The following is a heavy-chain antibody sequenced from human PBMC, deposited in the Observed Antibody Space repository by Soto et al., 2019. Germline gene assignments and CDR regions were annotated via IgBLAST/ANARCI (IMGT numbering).Heavy chain of an antibody. Sequence: SETLPLTCAIYGGSFSGFYWSWIRQPPGKGLEWIGEINNSGTTNYNPSLKSRVTISADTSKTHFSLRLTSVTAADTAVYYCARETSQNVYSHYGMDVPGPVPTVTVSS. J-gene: IGHJ6*02. CDR1: GGSFSGFY. CDR2: INNSGTT. V-gene: IGHV4-34*01. CDR3: ARETSQNVYSHYGMDV.